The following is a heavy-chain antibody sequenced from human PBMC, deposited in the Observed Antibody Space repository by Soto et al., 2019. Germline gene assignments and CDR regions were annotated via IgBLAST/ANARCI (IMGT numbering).Heavy chain of an antibody. D-gene: IGHD1-20*01. CDR2: IMPLYGKP. J-gene: IGHJ6*02. CDR1: GGTFNTYT. V-gene: IGHV1-69*01. Sequence: QVQLVQSGAEVHKPGSSVKVSCKVSGGTFNTYTISWVRQVPGQGLEWMGGIMPLYGKPTYAQTFQGRLMIAADEHTNTVYMELSSLRSEDTALYYCASLNNWSSGDGRIDVWGRGTAVSVSS. CDR3: ASLNNWSSGDGRIDV.